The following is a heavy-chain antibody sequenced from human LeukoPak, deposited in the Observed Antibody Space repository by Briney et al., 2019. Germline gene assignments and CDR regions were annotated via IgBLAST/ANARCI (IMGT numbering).Heavy chain of an antibody. Sequence: SETLSLTCTVSGGSISSGDYYWSWIRQPPGKGLEWIGYIYYSGSNYYNPSLKSRVTISVDTSKHQFSLKLSSVTAADTAVYYCARSQLGYYYGMDVWGQGTTVTVSS. V-gene: IGHV4-30-4*01. J-gene: IGHJ6*02. CDR1: GGSISSGDYY. CDR2: IYYSGSN. D-gene: IGHD5-18*01. CDR3: ARSQLGYYYGMDV.